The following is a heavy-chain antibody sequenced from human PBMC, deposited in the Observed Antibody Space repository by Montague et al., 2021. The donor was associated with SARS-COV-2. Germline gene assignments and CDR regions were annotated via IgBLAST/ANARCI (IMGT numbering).Heavy chain of an antibody. Sequence: SETLSLTCAVYGGSFSGYYWSWIRQPPEKGLEGIGEINQSGRTNNNPSLKSRVIISVDTSKNQFSLKLSSVTAADTAVYYCARVRYYGSGTSLGMDVWGQGTTVTVSS. J-gene: IGHJ6*02. CDR3: ARVRYYGSGTSLGMDV. V-gene: IGHV4-34*01. CDR2: INQSGRT. D-gene: IGHD3-10*01. CDR1: GGSFSGYY.